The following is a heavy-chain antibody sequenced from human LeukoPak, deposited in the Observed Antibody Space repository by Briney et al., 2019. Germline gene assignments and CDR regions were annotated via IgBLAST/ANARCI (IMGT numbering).Heavy chain of an antibody. D-gene: IGHD3-16*01. J-gene: IGHJ4*02. Sequence: ASVKVSFKASGYSFTTYHIHWVRQAPGQGLEWMGVIKDSGTTIYPQNFHGTLTMTRDTSTSTVYMEVSSLRSEDTAVYYCARESPHTFYFDYWGQGTLVTVSS. CDR2: IKDSGTT. V-gene: IGHV1-46*01. CDR3: ARESPHTFYFDY. CDR1: GYSFTTYH.